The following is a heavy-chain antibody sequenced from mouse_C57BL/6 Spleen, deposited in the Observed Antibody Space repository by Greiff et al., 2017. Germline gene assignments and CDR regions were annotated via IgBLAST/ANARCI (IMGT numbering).Heavy chain of an antibody. CDR3: TTPGYAY. CDR1: GFNIKDDY. J-gene: IGHJ3*01. V-gene: IGHV14-4*01. CDR2: IDPENGDT. Sequence: FQLQQSGAELVRPGASVKLSCTASGFNIKDDYMHWVKQRPEQGLEWIGWIDPENGDTEYASKLQGKATITADTSSNTAYLQLSSLTSEDTAVYYCTTPGYAYWGQGTLVTVSA.